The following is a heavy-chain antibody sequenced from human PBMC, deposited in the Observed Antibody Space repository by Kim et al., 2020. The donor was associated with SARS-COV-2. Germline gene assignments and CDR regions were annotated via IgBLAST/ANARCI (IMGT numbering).Heavy chain of an antibody. J-gene: IGHJ4*02. Sequence: GTTSYTPALNTRVAISVDKSKNQFSLRLNSVTAADTAVYYCAGVGAGLDYWGQGTLVTVSS. D-gene: IGHD3-16*01. V-gene: IGHV4-34*01. CDR3: AGVGAGLDY. CDR2: GTT.